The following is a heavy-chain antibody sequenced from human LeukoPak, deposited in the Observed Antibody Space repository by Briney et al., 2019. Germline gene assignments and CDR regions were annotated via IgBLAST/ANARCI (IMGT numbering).Heavy chain of an antibody. CDR1: GDSISSYY. D-gene: IGHD3-16*02. J-gene: IGHJ6*02. CDR2: IYYSGST. V-gene: IGHV4-59*01. CDR3: ARVPLDANYYYGMDV. Sequence: SETLSLTCTVSGDSISSYYWSWIRQPPGKGLEWIGYIYYSGSTNYNPSLKSRVTISVDTSKNQFSLKLSSVTAADTAVYYCARVPLDANYYYGMDVWGQGTTVTVSS.